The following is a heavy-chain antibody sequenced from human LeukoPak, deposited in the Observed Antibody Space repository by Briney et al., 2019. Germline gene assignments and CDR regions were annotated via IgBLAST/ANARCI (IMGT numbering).Heavy chain of an antibody. J-gene: IGHJ5*01. CDR2: IYHSGST. V-gene: IGHV4-38-2*02. D-gene: IGHD6-13*01. CDR3: ASSGSSWFGEGWFDS. Sequence: SETLSLTCTVSGYSISSGYYWGWIRQPPGKGLEWIGSIYHSGSTYYNPSLESRVTISVDTSKNQFSLKLSSVTAADTAVYYCASSGSSWFGEGWFDSWGQGTLVTVSS. CDR1: GYSISSGYY.